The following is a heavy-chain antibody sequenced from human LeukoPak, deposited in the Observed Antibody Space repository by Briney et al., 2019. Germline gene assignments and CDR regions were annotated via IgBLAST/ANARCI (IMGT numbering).Heavy chain of an antibody. CDR2: IDHSGST. V-gene: IGHV4-34*01. J-gene: IGHJ5*02. Sequence: SETLSLTCAVYGGSFSGYYWSWVRQPPGKGLEWIGEIDHSGSTNYNPSLTSRVTISVDTSKNQFSLKLSSVTAADTAVYYCARGQMGRFLEWLYPSYNWFDPWGQGTLVTVSS. D-gene: IGHD3-3*01. CDR3: ARGQMGRFLEWLYPSYNWFDP. CDR1: GGSFSGYY.